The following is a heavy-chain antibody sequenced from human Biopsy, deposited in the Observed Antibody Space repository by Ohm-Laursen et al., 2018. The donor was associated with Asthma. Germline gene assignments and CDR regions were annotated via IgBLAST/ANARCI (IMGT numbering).Heavy chain of an antibody. CDR3: VRDGTDDAFDI. Sequence: SLRLSCSASGFSFSNFAIHWVRQAPGKGLEWVGVVSKDASTQDYADSVKGRFTMARDNSKNTLDLQMNNLREEDTAVYYCVRDGTDDAFDIWGQGTVVSVSS. CDR1: GFSFSNFA. CDR2: VSKDASTQ. V-gene: IGHV3-30*01. J-gene: IGHJ3*02. D-gene: IGHD1-1*01.